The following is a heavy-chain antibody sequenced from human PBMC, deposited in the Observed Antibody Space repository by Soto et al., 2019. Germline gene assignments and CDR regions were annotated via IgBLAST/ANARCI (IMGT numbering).Heavy chain of an antibody. Sequence: QVQLVQSGAEVKKPGSSVKLSCNAAGGTFNNLAVSWVRQAPGQGLEWMGEIIPMFGSTNYAQRFQGRVTNTADESRSIAYMYLSSLRSDDTAIYYCARGGRMGNWYFDLWGRGTLVTVSS. CDR2: IIPMFGST. J-gene: IGHJ2*01. V-gene: IGHV1-69*01. CDR3: ARGGRMGNWYFDL. CDR1: GGTFNNLA. D-gene: IGHD3-10*01.